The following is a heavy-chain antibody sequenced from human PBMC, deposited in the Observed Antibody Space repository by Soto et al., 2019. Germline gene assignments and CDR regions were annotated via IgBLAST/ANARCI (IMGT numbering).Heavy chain of an antibody. D-gene: IGHD4-17*01. Sequence: AGGSLRLSCAASGFTFSSYGMHWVRQAPGKGLEWVAVISYDGSNKYYADSVKGRFTISRDNSKNTLYLQMNSLRAEDTAVYYCAKKGPSRYGDYALDYWGQGTLVTVSS. CDR3: AKKGPSRYGDYALDY. CDR1: GFTFSSYG. CDR2: ISYDGSNK. V-gene: IGHV3-30*18. J-gene: IGHJ4*02.